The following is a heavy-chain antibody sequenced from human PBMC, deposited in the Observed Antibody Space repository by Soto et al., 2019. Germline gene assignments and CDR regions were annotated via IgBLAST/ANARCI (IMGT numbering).Heavy chain of an antibody. CDR2: ILPIFDTT. CDR3: ATGGRGYSCAPRLSYEY. CDR1: GGIFSSNA. J-gene: IGHJ4*01. V-gene: IGHV1-69*01. Sequence: QVQLVQSGAEVKKPGSSVKVSCQASGGIFSSNAISWVRQAPGQGLEWMGVILPIFDTTHYAQKFQGRVKITADASTRTASMELRSVKSEDTALYYCATGGRGYSCAPRLSYEYWWKGTLVTVYS. D-gene: IGHD5-18*01.